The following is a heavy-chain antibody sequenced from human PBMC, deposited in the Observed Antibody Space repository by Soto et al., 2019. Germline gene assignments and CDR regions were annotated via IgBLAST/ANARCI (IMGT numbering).Heavy chain of an antibody. CDR2: ISYSGST. CDR1: GGSISSGGYY. J-gene: IGHJ4*02. V-gene: IGHV4-31*03. Sequence: SETLSLTCTVSGGSISSGGYYWSWIRQHPGTGLEWIGHISYSGSTYYNTSLKSRVTISVDTSRNQFSLIVNSVTAADTAVYYCARGDSNTWYLDYFDNWGQGALVTVSS. CDR3: ARGDSNTWYLDYFDN. D-gene: IGHD6-13*01.